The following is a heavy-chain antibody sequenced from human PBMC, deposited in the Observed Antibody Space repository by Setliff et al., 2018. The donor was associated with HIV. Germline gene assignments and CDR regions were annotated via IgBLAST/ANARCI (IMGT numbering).Heavy chain of an antibody. J-gene: IGHJ6*03. CDR2: IYTSGST. CDR1: GGSFSNYY. D-gene: IGHD3-16*01. Sequence: SETLSLTCAVYGGSFSNYYWSWIRQPAGKGLEWIGRIYTSGSTNYNPSLKSRVTISLDTSKNQFSLNLSSVTAADTAVYYCARRSPGGGYYMDVWGRGTTVTVSS. V-gene: IGHV4-59*10. CDR3: ARRSPGGGYYMDV.